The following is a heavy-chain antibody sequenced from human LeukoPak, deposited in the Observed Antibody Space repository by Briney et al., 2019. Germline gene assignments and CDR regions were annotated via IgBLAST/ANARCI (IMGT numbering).Heavy chain of an antibody. CDR3: ARSSSSGGPYYYYGMDV. Sequence: SVKVSCKASGGTFSSYAISWVRQAPGQGLEWMGRIIPILGIANYAQKFQGRVTITADKSTSTAYMELSSLRSEGTAVYYCARSSSSGGPYYYYGMDVWGQGTTVTVSS. J-gene: IGHJ6*02. D-gene: IGHD6-6*01. CDR1: GGTFSSYA. CDR2: IIPILGIA. V-gene: IGHV1-69*04.